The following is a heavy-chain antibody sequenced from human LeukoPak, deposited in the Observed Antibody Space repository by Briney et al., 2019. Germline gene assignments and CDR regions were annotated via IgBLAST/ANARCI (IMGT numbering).Heavy chain of an antibody. D-gene: IGHD4-17*01. V-gene: IGHV3-7*01. CDR2: IKQDGSET. CDR1: GFIFSSYW. J-gene: IGHJ4*02. CDR3: ARDFITDNYGPGFMSH. Sequence: GGSLRLSCAASGFIFSSYWLSWVRQAPGKGLEWVANIKQDGSETYYVDSVKGRFTISRDNSKNSLYLQMNSLRAEDTAVYYCARDFITDNYGPGFMSHWGQGTLVTVSS.